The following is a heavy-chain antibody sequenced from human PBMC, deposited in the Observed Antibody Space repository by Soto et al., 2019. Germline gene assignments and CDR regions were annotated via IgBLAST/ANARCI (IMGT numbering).Heavy chain of an antibody. CDR1: GFTFKSYW. Sequence: GGSLRLSCAASGFTFKSYWMHWVRQAPGKGLVWVSRINSDESSTSYADSVKGRLTISRDNAKNKLYLQMNSLRAEDTAVYYCARVRTYSSSPWFVDYWGQGTLVTVSS. CDR3: ARVRTYSSSPWFVDY. D-gene: IGHD6-6*01. V-gene: IGHV3-74*01. J-gene: IGHJ4*02. CDR2: INSDESST.